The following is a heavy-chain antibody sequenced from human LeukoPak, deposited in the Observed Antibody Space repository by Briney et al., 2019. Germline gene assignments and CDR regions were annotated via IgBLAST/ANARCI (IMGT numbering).Heavy chain of an antibody. CDR1: GGSFSGYY. V-gene: IGHV4-34*01. D-gene: IGHD1-14*01. J-gene: IGHJ6*03. CDR3: ARQPGSGAGYMEV. CDR2: INHSGST. Sequence: SETLSLTCAVYGGSFSGYYWSWIRQPPGKGLGWSGEINHSGSTNYNPPLKSRVTISVDTSKSQFSLKLSSVTAADTAVYYCARQPGSGAGYMEVWGKGTTVTVSS.